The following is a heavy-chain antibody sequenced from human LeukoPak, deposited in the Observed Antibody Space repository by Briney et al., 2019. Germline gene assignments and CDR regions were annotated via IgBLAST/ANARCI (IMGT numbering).Heavy chain of an antibody. Sequence: ASVTVSCKASGYTFSGYYMHWVRQAPGQGLEWMGWINPKSGGTNEAQKFHDRVTMTRDTSISTAYMELSRLRSDDTAVYYCASTRGAIYYMDVWGKGTTVTISS. D-gene: IGHD3-10*01. V-gene: IGHV1-2*02. CDR2: INPKSGGT. CDR1: GYTFSGYY. CDR3: ASTRGAIYYMDV. J-gene: IGHJ6*03.